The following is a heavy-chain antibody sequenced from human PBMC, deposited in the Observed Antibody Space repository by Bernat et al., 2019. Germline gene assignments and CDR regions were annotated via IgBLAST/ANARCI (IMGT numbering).Heavy chain of an antibody. V-gene: IGHV3-21*01. Sequence: EVQLVESGGGLVKPGGSLRLSCAASGFTFSSYSMNWVRQAPGKGLEWVSSISSSSSYIYYADSMKGRFTISRDNAKNSLYLQMNSLRAEDTAVYYCARDSVAATVYYYMDVWGKGTTVTVSS. CDR1: GFTFSSYS. CDR2: ISSSSSYI. CDR3: ARDSVAATVYYYMDV. D-gene: IGHD6-19*01. J-gene: IGHJ6*03.